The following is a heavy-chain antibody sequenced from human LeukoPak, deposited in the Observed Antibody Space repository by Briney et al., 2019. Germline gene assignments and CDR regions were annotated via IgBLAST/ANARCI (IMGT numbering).Heavy chain of an antibody. CDR1: GGSINSHY. D-gene: IGHD6-13*01. CDR2: IFNGGRT. V-gene: IGHV4-59*11. CDR3: ASRPAGDTWYGAFDY. Sequence: PSETLSLTCTVSGGSINSHYWSWIRQPPGKGLEWIGYIFNGGRTNYNPSLISRVTMSLDTSRDQFSPRLSSVTAADTAIYYCASRPAGDTWYGAFDYWSQGTLVTVSS. J-gene: IGHJ4*02.